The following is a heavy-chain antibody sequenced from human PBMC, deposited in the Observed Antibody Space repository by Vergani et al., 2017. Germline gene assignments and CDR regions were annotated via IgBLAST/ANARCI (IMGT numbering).Heavy chain of an antibody. CDR3: ARRRKEYSSSSSYRYFDY. CDR2: ISGSGGST. D-gene: IGHD6-6*01. J-gene: IGHJ4*02. V-gene: IGHV3-23*01. Sequence: EVQLLESGGGLVQPGGSLRLSCAASGFTFSSYAMSWVRQAPGKGLEWVSAISGSGGSTYYADSVKGRFTISIDNSKNTLYLQMNSLRAEDPAVYYCARRRKEYSSSSSYRYFDYWGQGTLVTVSS. CDR1: GFTFSSYA.